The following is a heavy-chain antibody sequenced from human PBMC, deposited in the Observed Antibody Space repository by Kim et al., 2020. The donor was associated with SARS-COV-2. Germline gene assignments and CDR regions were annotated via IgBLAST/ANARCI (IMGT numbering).Heavy chain of an antibody. Sequence: GGSLRLSCAASGFTFSKYGIHWVRQAPGKGLDWVAVIWYDGSNKDYADSVKGRFTISRDNSKNTVYLQMNSLRVDDTAVYYCARVNGGDGYKGGKLDIGGQGTMVTVSS. CDR2: IWYDGSNK. CDR3: ARVNGGDGYKGGKLDI. D-gene: IGHD6-25*01. J-gene: IGHJ3*02. V-gene: IGHV3-33*01. CDR1: GFTFSKYG.